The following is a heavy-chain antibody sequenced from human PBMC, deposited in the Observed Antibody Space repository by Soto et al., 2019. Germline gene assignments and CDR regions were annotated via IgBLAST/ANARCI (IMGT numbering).Heavy chain of an antibody. D-gene: IGHD2-2*01. CDR1: GGSISSNIYH. CDR3: ARHTFYATGWEIDY. CDR2: IYNSGRT. Sequence: LSLTCTVSGGSISSNIYHWGWIRQPPGKGLEWIGRIYNSGRTYYNASLKSRVSISIDTSKNQFSLKLTSVTAADTAVYYCARHTFYATGWEIDYWGAGALVTLSS. V-gene: IGHV4-39*01. J-gene: IGHJ4*02.